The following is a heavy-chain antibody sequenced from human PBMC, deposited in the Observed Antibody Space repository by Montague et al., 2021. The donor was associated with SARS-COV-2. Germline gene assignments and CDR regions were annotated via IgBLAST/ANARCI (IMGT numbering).Heavy chain of an antibody. CDR3: TRGAHGY. Sequence: SETLSLTCAVYGGSFSDYKWTWIRQSPGKGLEWLGQISHSGSANYNPSLTSRVTIAVATAKNQFSLKLTSVTVADTAVYYCTRGAHGYWGQGTLVTVSS. CDR1: GGSFSDYK. V-gene: IGHV4-34*01. J-gene: IGHJ4*02. CDR2: ISHSGSA.